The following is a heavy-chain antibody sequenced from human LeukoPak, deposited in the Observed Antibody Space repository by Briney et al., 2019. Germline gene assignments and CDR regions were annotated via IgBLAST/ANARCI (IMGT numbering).Heavy chain of an antibody. V-gene: IGHV3-48*01. Sequence: GGSLRLSCAASGFTFSSYSMNWVRQAPGKGLEWVSYISSSTGTIYYADSVKGRFTISRDNAKNSLYLQMSSLRAEDTAVYYCARAKRNGFDIWGQGTMVTVSS. J-gene: IGHJ3*02. CDR1: GFTFSSYS. CDR2: ISSSTGTI. CDR3: ARAKRNGFDI.